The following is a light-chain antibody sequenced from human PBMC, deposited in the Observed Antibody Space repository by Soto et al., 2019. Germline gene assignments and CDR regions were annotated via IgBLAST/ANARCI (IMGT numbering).Light chain of an antibody. J-gene: IGLJ1*01. CDR2: EVS. CDR1: STDVGGYNY. Sequence: QSVLTQPASVSGSPGQSITISCTGTSTDVGGYNYVSWYQQQPGQAPKLIISEVSNRPSGISNRFSGSKSGSTASLTISGLQAEDETDYFCSSYTSSSPYVFGSGTKVTVL. V-gene: IGLV2-14*01. CDR3: SSYTSSSPYV.